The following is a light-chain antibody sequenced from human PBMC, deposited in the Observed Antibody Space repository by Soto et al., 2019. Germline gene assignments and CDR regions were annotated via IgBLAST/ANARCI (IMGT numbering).Light chain of an antibody. CDR2: GAS. Sequence: EIVMTQSPVTLSLSPGERATLSCRAGESVSSNLAWYQQKPGQAPRLLSYGASTRATGVPARFTGSGSGTEYTLTISSLQFDDSAVYYCQQYNNWWTFGQGTKVDIK. V-gene: IGKV3-15*01. CDR3: QQYNNWWT. J-gene: IGKJ1*01. CDR1: ESVSSN.